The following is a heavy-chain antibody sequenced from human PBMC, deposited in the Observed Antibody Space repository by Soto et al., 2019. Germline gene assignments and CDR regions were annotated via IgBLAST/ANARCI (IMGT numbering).Heavy chain of an antibody. Sequence: GGSLRLSCSASGFTFSSYAMHWVRQAPGKGLEYVSAISSNGGSTYYADSVKGRFTISRDNSKNTLYLQMSSLRAEDTAVYYCVKVGMQLWLGYDYWGQGTLVTVSS. V-gene: IGHV3-64D*08. CDR2: ISSNGGST. D-gene: IGHD5-18*01. CDR3: VKVGMQLWLGYDY. J-gene: IGHJ4*02. CDR1: GFTFSSYA.